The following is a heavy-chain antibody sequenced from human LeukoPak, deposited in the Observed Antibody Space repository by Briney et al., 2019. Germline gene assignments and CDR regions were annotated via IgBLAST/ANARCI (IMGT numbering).Heavy chain of an antibody. V-gene: IGHV4-59*08. Sequence: SETLSLTCTVSGGSISSYYWSWIRQPPGKGLEWIGYIYYSGSTNYNPSLKSRVTISVDTSKNQFSLKLSSVTAADTAVYYCARSYGDYIYYYGMDVWGQGTTVTVSS. CDR1: GGSISSYY. CDR3: ARSYGDYIYYYGMDV. D-gene: IGHD4-17*01. CDR2: IYYSGST. J-gene: IGHJ6*02.